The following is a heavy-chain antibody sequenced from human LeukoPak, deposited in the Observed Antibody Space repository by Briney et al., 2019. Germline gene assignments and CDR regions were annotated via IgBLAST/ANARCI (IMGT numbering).Heavy chain of an antibody. V-gene: IGHV4-59*08. CDR2: IYYSGST. D-gene: IGHD3-10*01. CDR1: GGSISSYY. Sequence: SETLSLTCTVSGGSISSYYWSWIRQPPGEGLEWIGYIYYSGSTNYNPSLKSRVTISVDTSKNQFSLKLSSVTAADTAVYYCARGSYYGSGRTDYWGQGTLVTVSS. CDR3: ARGSYYGSGRTDY. J-gene: IGHJ4*02.